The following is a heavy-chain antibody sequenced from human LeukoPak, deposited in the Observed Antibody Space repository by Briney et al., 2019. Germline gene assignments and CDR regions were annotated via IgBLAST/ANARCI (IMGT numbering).Heavy chain of an antibody. CDR2: ISYDGSNK. D-gene: IGHD3-3*02. Sequence: GGSLRLSCAASGFTFSSYGMHCVREAPGRGLEWGAVISYDGSNKYYADSVKGRFTISRDNSKNTLYLQMNSLRAEDTAVYYCAKDLSPDYYYYGMDVWGQGTTVTVSS. V-gene: IGHV3-30*18. J-gene: IGHJ6*02. CDR3: AKDLSPDYYYYGMDV. CDR1: GFTFSSYG.